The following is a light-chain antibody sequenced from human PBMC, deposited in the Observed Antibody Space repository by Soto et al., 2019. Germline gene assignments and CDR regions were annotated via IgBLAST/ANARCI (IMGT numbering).Light chain of an antibody. V-gene: IGLV1-44*01. Sequence: QSVLTQPRSASGTPGQRVTISCSGSSSNIGTNTVNWYQQLPGTAPKLLIYTNNQRPSGVPDRFSGSKSGTSASLAISGLQSEDEADYYCAAWDATLDGPVFGGGTKLTVL. CDR3: AAWDATLDGPV. J-gene: IGLJ3*02. CDR1: SSNIGTNT. CDR2: TNN.